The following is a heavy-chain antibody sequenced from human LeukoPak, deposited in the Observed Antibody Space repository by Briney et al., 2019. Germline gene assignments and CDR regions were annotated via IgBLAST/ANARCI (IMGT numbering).Heavy chain of an antibody. V-gene: IGHV4-31*03. CDR3: ARGLPFGDYFDY. Sequence: SETLSLTCTASGGSISSGGYYWSWMRQHQGKGLEWIGYIYYSGSTYYNTSLKSRVNISVATSKNQFTLKLSSLTAAETAVYYGARGLPFGDYFDYWGQGTLVTVSS. J-gene: IGHJ4*02. CDR2: IYYSGST. D-gene: IGHD3-16*01. CDR1: GGSISSGGYY.